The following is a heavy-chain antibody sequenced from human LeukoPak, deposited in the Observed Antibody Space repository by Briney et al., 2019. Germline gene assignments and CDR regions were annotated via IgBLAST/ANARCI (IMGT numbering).Heavy chain of an antibody. CDR3: ARDYGDYVDY. CDR2: IIPIFGTA. V-gene: IGHV1-69*06. Sequence: SVKVSCKASGGTFSSYAISWVRQAPGQGLEWMGGIIPIFGTANYAQKFQGRVTITADKSTSTAYMELRSLRSDDTAVYYCARDYGDYVDYWGQGTLVTVSS. CDR1: GGTFSSYA. J-gene: IGHJ4*02. D-gene: IGHD4-17*01.